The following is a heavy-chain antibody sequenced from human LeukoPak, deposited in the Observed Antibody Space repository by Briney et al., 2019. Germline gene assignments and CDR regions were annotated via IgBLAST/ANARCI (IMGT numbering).Heavy chain of an antibody. J-gene: IGHJ6*03. CDR3: ARGAGTMVYYIDV. V-gene: IGHV3-30*16. CDR2: ISNDGVNQ. D-gene: IGHD1-7*01. CDR1: RFTFSTFP. Sequence: RPGGSLRLSCAASRFTFSTFPMHWVRQAPGKGLQWVAVISNDGVNQYYADSAKGRFTISRDNSKNTLFLQMNSLTTEDTAVYYCARGAGTMVYYIDVWGKGTTVTVSS.